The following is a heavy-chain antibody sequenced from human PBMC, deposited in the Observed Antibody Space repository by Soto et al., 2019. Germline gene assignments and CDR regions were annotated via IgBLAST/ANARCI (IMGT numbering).Heavy chain of an antibody. V-gene: IGHV1-2*04. D-gene: IGHD6-6*01. Sequence: SSVKVSCKASGYTFTGYYMHWVRQAPGQGLEWMGWINPNSGGTNYAQKFQGWVTMTRDTSISTAYMELSRLRSDDTAVYYCAREYSSSYGYYYYGMDVWGQGTTVTVSS. J-gene: IGHJ6*02. CDR1: GYTFTGYY. CDR2: INPNSGGT. CDR3: AREYSSSYGYYYYGMDV.